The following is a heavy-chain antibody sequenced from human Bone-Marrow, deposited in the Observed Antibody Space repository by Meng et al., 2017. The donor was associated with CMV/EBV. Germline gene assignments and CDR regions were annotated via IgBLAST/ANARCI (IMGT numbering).Heavy chain of an antibody. Sequence: SGYTCNSYYMHWVRQAPGQRLEWMGIINPSGGSTTYAQKFQGRVTMTRDTSTTTVYMELSSLRSEDTAVYYCAREATMIAGGGWFDPWGQGTLVTVSS. CDR1: GYTCNSYY. J-gene: IGHJ5*02. D-gene: IGHD3-22*01. CDR2: INPSGGST. CDR3: AREATMIAGGGWFDP. V-gene: IGHV1-46*02.